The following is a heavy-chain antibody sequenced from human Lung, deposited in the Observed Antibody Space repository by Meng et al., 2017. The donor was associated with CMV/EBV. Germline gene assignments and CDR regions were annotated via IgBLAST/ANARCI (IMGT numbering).Heavy chain of an antibody. CDR3: ARAAADDDFWSDYEGPGGMDV. Sequence: ESLKISCTVSGGSISSYYWSWIRQPPGKGLEWIGYIYYSGSTNYNPSLKSRVTISLDTSKNQFSLKLSSVTAADTAVYYCARAAADDDFWSDYEGPGGMDVWGQGXTVTVSS. CDR2: IYYSGST. CDR1: GGSISSYY. J-gene: IGHJ6*02. V-gene: IGHV4-59*12. D-gene: IGHD3-3*01.